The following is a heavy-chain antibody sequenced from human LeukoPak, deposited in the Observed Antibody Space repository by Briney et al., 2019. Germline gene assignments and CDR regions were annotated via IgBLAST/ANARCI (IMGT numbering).Heavy chain of an antibody. CDR1: GGSISSSSYY. CDR2: IYYSGST. J-gene: IGHJ3*01. V-gene: IGHV4-39*01. Sequence: SETLSLTCTVSGGSISSSSYYWGWIRQPPGKGLEWIGSIYYSGSTYYNPSLKSRVTISVDTSKNQFSLKLSSVTAADTAVYYCARGSAPPRGFFDLWGQGTMVTVSS. CDR3: ARGSAPPRGFFDL. D-gene: IGHD1-26*01.